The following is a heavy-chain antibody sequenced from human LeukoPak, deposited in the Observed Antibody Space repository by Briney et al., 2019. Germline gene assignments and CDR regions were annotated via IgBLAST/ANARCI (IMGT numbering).Heavy chain of an antibody. Sequence: GTLRLSCAASGFTFSSYAMSWVRQAPGKGLEWVSAISGSGGSTYYADSVKGRFTISRDNSKNTLYLQMNSLRAEDTAVYYCAKDRVFRRSTQDAAADTGDYWGQGTLVTVSS. V-gene: IGHV3-23*01. D-gene: IGHD6-13*01. CDR1: GFTFSSYA. CDR3: AKDRVFRRSTQDAAADTGDY. CDR2: ISGSGGST. J-gene: IGHJ4*02.